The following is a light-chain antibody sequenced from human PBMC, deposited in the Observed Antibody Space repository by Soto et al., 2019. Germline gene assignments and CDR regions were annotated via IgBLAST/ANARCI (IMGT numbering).Light chain of an antibody. CDR1: QDINTY. V-gene: IGKV1-33*01. CDR3: QHYDNLLLT. Sequence: DIQMTQSPSSLSASVGDRVTITCQASQDINTYLNWYQQKSGKAPKLLIYDASKLETGVPSRFSGGGSGTDFTLTVTSLQPEDIATYFCQHYDNLLLTFGGGTKVEL. J-gene: IGKJ4*01. CDR2: DAS.